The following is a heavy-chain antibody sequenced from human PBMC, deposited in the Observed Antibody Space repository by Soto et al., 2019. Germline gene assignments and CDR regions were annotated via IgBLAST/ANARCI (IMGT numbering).Heavy chain of an antibody. CDR2: INDRGSI. J-gene: IGHJ2*01. Sequence: QVQLQQWGAGPLRPLETLSLTCGVSGGSFSGYYWAWIRQSPGKGLEWIGAINDRGSINYNPSLKSRVSISVDTSKNHYTLHLRSVTAADTAVYSCARESNAILNGPPCVWYFDLWGRGTLVTVSS. D-gene: IGHD3-9*01. V-gene: IGHV4-34*01. CDR1: GGSFSGYY. CDR3: ARESNAILNGPPCVWYFDL.